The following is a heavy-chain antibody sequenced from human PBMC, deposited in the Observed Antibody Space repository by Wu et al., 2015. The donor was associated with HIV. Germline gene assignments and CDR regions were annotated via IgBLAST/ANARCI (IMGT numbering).Heavy chain of an antibody. CDR3: ARYFTFFGVVKAFDI. CDR1: GYTFTSYG. Sequence: QVQLVQSGPEVKKPGASVKVSCKASGYTFTSYGISWVRQAPGQGLEWVAWMNPNSGNTGYAQKFQGRVTVTRNTSISTAYMELSSLRSEDTAVYYCARYFTFFGVVKAFDIWGQGTMVTVSS. D-gene: IGHD3-3*01. CDR2: MNPNSGNT. V-gene: IGHV1-8*02. J-gene: IGHJ3*02.